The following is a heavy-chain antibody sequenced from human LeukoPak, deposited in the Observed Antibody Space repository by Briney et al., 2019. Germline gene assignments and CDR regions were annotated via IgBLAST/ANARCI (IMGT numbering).Heavy chain of an antibody. V-gene: IGHV3-23*01. J-gene: IGHJ4*02. Sequence: GGTLRLSCAASGFTFRSYGMSWVRQAPGKGLEWVSIISAGGDTTYYADSVRGRFTISRDNSKNTLYLQMNSLRTEDTAVYYCTREKVVGAASDYWGQGTLVTVSS. CDR3: TREKVVGAASDY. D-gene: IGHD2-15*01. CDR1: GFTFRSYG. CDR2: ISAGGDTT.